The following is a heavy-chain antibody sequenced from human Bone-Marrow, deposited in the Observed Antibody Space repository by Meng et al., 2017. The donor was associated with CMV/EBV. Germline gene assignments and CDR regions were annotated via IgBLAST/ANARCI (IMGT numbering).Heavy chain of an antibody. Sequence: SVKVSCKASGGTFSSYTISWVRQAPGQGLEWMGRIIPILGTADYAQKFQDRVTITTDASTSTAYIEVSSLRSEDAAVYYCAGGERLLERYFDYWGQGTLVTVSS. V-gene: IGHV1-69*16. CDR3: AGGERLLERYFDY. J-gene: IGHJ4*02. CDR2: IIPILGTA. CDR1: GGTFSSYT. D-gene: IGHD1-1*01.